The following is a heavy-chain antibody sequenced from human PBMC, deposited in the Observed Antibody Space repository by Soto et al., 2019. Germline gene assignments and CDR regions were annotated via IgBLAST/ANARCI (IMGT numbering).Heavy chain of an antibody. Sequence: SVQVSCKASGGTFSSYAISWVRQDPGQGVEWMGGIIPIFGTANYAQKFQGRVTITADNSKNTLYLQMDRLRAEDTAVYYCAKGEVRGIIPSYSDYWGLGTLVTVSS. D-gene: IGHD3-10*01. V-gene: IGHV1-69*06. CDR2: IIPIFGTA. CDR3: AKGEVRGIIPSYSDY. J-gene: IGHJ4*02. CDR1: GGTFSSYA.